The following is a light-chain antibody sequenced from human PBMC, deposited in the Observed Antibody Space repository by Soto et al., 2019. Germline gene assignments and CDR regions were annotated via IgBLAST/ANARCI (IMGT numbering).Light chain of an antibody. V-gene: IGLV1-40*01. Sequence: QSVLTQPPSVSGAPGQRVTISCTGGSSNIGAGYYVHWYQQLPGTAPKLLIYGNSNRPSGVPDRFSGSKSGTSASLAITGLQAEDEADYHCQSYDRSLRASVFGGGTKVTVL. CDR2: GNS. CDR3: QSYDRSLRASV. J-gene: IGLJ2*01. CDR1: SSNIGAGYY.